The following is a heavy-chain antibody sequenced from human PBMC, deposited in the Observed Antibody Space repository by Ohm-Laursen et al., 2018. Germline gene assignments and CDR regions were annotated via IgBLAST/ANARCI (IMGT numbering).Heavy chain of an antibody. V-gene: IGHV2-70*11. J-gene: IGHJ5*02. D-gene: IGHD5/OR15-5a*01. CDR3: ARISSKGHWFDP. CDR2: IDWDDDK. Sequence: TQTLTLTCTFSGFSPSTSGMCVSWIRQPPGKALEWLARIDWDDDKYYSTSLKTRLTISKDTSKNQVVLTMTNMDPVDTATYYCARISSKGHWFDPWGQGTLVTVSS. CDR1: GFSPSTSGMC.